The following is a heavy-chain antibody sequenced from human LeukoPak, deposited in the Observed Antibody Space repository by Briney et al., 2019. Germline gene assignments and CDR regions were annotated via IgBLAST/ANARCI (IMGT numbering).Heavy chain of an antibody. Sequence: ASVKVSCKASGYTFTSYYMHWVRQAPGQGLEWMGIINPSGGSTSYAQKFQGRVTMTRDTSTSTVYMELSSLRSEDTAVYYCASVLRYFDWLSHGAFDIWGQGTMVTVSS. CDR2: INPSGGST. J-gene: IGHJ3*02. CDR3: ASVLRYFDWLSHGAFDI. D-gene: IGHD3-9*01. V-gene: IGHV1-46*01. CDR1: GYTFTSYY.